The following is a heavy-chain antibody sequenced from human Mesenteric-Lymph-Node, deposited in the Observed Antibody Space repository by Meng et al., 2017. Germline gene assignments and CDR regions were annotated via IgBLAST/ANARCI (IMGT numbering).Heavy chain of an antibody. CDR3: ARDLVVTAILWSGMDV. D-gene: IGHD2-21*02. Sequence: GGSLRLSCAASGFTFSSSWMRWVCQAPEKGLEWVADVKCDGSEKYYVDSVKGRLTISRDNAKNSLYLQVNSLRAEDTAVYYCARDLVVTAILWSGMDVWGQGTMVTVSS. CDR1: GFTFSSSW. V-gene: IGHV3-52*01. J-gene: IGHJ6*02. CDR2: VKCDGSEK.